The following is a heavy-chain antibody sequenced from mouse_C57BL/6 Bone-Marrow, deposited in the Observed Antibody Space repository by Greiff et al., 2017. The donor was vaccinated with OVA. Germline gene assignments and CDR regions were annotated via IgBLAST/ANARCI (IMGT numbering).Heavy chain of an antibody. CDR3: APGWGGYYYAMDY. Sequence: EVQLQQSGPELVKPGASVKISCKASGYTFTDYYMNWVKQSHGKSLEWIGDINPNNGGTSYNQKFKGKATLTVDKSSSTAYMELRSLTSEDSAVYYCAPGWGGYYYAMDYWGQGTSVTVSS. J-gene: IGHJ4*01. D-gene: IGHD2-3*01. CDR2: INPNNGGT. V-gene: IGHV1-26*01. CDR1: GYTFTDYY.